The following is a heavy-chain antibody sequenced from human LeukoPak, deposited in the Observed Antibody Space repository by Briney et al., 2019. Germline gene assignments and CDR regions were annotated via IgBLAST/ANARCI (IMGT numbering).Heavy chain of an antibody. D-gene: IGHD5-18*01. CDR1: GGSISRGVYY. V-gene: IGHV4-31*03. CDR3: ARGILLWSSYYFDY. J-gene: IGHJ4*02. CDR2: VYYSGST. Sequence: SQTLSLTCTVSGGSISRGVYYWSWIRQHPGKGLEWIGYVYYSGSTYYNPSLKSRVTISRDTPKNQFSLKLSSVTAADTAVYYCARGILLWSSYYFDYWGQGTLVTVSS.